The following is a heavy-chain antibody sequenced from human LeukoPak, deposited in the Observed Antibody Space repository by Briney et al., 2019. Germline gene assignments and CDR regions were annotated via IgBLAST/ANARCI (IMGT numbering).Heavy chain of an antibody. CDR2: VDANGRTT. D-gene: IGHD6-19*01. CDR1: GFTVTHYA. CDR3: ASRAQIAVAGIIDY. Sequence: GGSLRLSCSASGFTVTHYAMHWVRQAPGKGLEYVSAVDANGRTTYYADSVKGRFTISRDNSKNTLYLQMNSLRAEDTAVYHCASRAQIAVAGIIDYWGQGTLVTVSS. V-gene: IGHV3-64*04. J-gene: IGHJ4*02.